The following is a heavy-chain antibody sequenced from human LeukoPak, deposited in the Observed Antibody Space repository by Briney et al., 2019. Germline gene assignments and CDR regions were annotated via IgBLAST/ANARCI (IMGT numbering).Heavy chain of an antibody. Sequence: GGSLRLSCAASGFTVSSNYMSWVRQAPGKGLEWVSTISGSGISTYYADSVKGRFTISRDNSKNTLYLQMSSLRTEDTALYYCARVGEYYYDNSGFAAYFDYWGQGALVTASS. V-gene: IGHV3-23*01. J-gene: IGHJ4*02. CDR1: GFTVSSNY. D-gene: IGHD3-22*01. CDR2: ISGSGIST. CDR3: ARVGEYYYDNSGFAAYFDY.